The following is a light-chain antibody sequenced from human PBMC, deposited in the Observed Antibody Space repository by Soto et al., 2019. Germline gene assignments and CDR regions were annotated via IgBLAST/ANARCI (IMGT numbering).Light chain of an antibody. CDR2: GVS. Sequence: EVVMTQSPATLSVSPLEIVTLSFMSSQSVADNLAWFQQKPGQAPRLLIYGVSSRATGIPDRFSGSGSGTDFTLTISRLEPEDFAVYYCQQYGSSPITFGQGTRLEIK. V-gene: IGKV3-20*01. J-gene: IGKJ5*01. CDR1: QSVADN. CDR3: QQYGSSPIT.